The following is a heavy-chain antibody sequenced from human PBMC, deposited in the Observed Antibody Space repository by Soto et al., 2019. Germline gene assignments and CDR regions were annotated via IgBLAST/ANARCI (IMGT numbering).Heavy chain of an antibody. J-gene: IGHJ6*02. CDR3: AREVAVAGEPDYYYYYGMDV. Sequence: QVQLVQSGAEVKKPGSSVKVSCKASGGTFSSYAISWVRQAPGQGLEWMGGIIPIFGTANYAQKFQGRVTITADKSTSTAYMELSSLRSEDTAVYYCAREVAVAGEPDYYYYYGMDVWGQGTTVTVS. D-gene: IGHD6-19*01. CDR2: IIPIFGTA. CDR1: GGTFSSYA. V-gene: IGHV1-69*06.